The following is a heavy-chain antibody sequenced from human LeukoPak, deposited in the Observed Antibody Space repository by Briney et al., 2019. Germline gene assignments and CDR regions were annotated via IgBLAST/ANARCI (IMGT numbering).Heavy chain of an antibody. V-gene: IGHV4-34*01. CDR1: GGSITAYY. CDR2: INHSRGT. Sequence: SETLSLTCSVYGGSITAYYWSWIRQPPGKGLEWIGEINHSRGTKYNPSLESRVAILLDASKNEFSLNLNSVTAADTAVYYCAREDYYFDSWGQGTLVTVSS. J-gene: IGHJ4*02. CDR3: AREDYYFDS.